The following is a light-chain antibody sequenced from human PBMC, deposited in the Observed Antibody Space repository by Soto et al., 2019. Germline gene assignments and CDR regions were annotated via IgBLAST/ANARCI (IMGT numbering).Light chain of an antibody. J-gene: IGLJ2*01. Sequence: QSALTQPASVSGSPGQSITISCTGTSSDVGAYNYVSWYQQHPGKAPKLIIYEVSHRPSGVSNRFSGSKSGNTASLTISGLQSEDEADYCCSSYTSSTTLVFGGGTQLTVL. V-gene: IGLV2-14*01. CDR1: SSDVGAYNY. CDR2: EVS. CDR3: SSYTSSTTLV.